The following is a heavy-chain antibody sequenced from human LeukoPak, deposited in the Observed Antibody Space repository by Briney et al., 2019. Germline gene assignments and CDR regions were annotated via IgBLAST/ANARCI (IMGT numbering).Heavy chain of an antibody. Sequence: LSETLSLTCTVSGGSISSYYWSWIRQPPGKGLEWIGYIYYSGSTNYNPSLKSRVTVSVDRSKNQFSLKLSSVTAADTAVYYCARGIAAAGFYWGQGTLVTVSS. V-gene: IGHV4-59*12. CDR1: GGSISSYY. J-gene: IGHJ4*02. CDR2: IYYSGST. D-gene: IGHD6-13*01. CDR3: ARGIAAAGFY.